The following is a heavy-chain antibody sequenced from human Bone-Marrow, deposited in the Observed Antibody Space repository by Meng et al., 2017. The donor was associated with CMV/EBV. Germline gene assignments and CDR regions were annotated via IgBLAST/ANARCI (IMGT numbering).Heavy chain of an antibody. Sequence: GSLRLSCAVYGGSFSGYYWSWIRQPPGKGLEWIGEINHSGSTNYNPSLKSRVTISVDTSKNQFSLKLNSLTTADTALYFCARGRSCVNGVCYDDHNYFGPWGQGTLVTVSS. D-gene: IGHD2-8*01. CDR3: ARGRSCVNGVCYDDHNYFGP. J-gene: IGHJ5*02. CDR2: INHSGST. CDR1: GGSFSGYY. V-gene: IGHV4-34*01.